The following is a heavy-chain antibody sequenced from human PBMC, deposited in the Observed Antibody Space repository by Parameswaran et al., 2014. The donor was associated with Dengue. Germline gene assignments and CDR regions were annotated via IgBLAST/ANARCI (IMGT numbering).Heavy chain of an antibody. CDR3: ARVSGSHDILTGYAPPYGMDV. Sequence: WVRQAPGQGLEWMGGIIPIFGTANYAQKFQGRVTITADESTSTAYMELSSLRSEDTAVYYCARVSGSHDILTGYAPPYGMDVWGQGTTVTVSS. J-gene: IGHJ6*02. V-gene: IGHV1-69*01. D-gene: IGHD3-9*01. CDR2: IIPIFGTA.